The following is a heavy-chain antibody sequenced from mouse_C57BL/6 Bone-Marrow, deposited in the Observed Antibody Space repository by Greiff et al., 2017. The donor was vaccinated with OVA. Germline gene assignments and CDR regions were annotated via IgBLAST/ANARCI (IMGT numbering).Heavy chain of an antibody. J-gene: IGHJ2*01. CDR2: INPRNGGT. V-gene: IGHV1-53*01. CDR3: ARLRTGTGGLDY. Sequence: QVQLQQPGTELVKPGASVKLSCKASGYTFTSYWMHWVKQRPGQGLEWIGNINPRNGGTNYNEKFKSKATLTVDKSSSTAYMQLSSLTAEDSAVYYCARLRTGTGGLDYWGQGTTLTVSS. D-gene: IGHD4-1*01. CDR1: GYTFTSYW.